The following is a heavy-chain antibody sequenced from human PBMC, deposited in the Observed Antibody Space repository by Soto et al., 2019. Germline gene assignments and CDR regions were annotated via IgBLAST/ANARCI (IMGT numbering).Heavy chain of an antibody. D-gene: IGHD5-18*01. J-gene: IGHJ4*02. CDR3: ARDEDVEYSYDHDY. V-gene: IGHV3-48*02. CDR1: GFTFSSYS. CDR2: ISSSSSTI. Sequence: GGSLRLSCAASGFTFSSYSMNWVRQAPGKGLEWVSYISSSSSTIYYADSVKGRFTISRDNAKNSLYLQMNSLRDEDTAVYYCARDEDVEYSYDHDYWGQGTLVTVSS.